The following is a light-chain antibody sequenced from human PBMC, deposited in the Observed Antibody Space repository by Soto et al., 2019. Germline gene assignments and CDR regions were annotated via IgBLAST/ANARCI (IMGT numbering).Light chain of an antibody. CDR1: QNISNY. J-gene: IGKJ5*01. Sequence: IVAIQSSATVYLSLETRATLSCRASQNISNYLIWYQQKPGQAPRLLMYDVSNRATGIPARFSGSGSGTDFTLTISSLEPEDFAVYYCQQRSAGVTFGQGTRLEIK. V-gene: IGKV3-11*01. CDR3: QQRSAGVT. CDR2: DVS.